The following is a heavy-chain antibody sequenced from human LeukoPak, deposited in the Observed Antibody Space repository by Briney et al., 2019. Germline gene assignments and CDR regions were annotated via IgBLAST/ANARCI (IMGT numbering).Heavy chain of an antibody. Sequence: GGSLSLSCAASGFTFSSYAMSWIRQAPGKGLEWVSTFSGSGGSTHSGSGGSTYYADSVKGRFTISRDNSKNTVYLHMNSLGFEDSAVYYCAKDLLGDHDDFWGQGTLVTVSS. J-gene: IGHJ4*02. CDR2: FSGSGGSTHSGSGGST. CDR3: AKDLLGDHDDF. V-gene: IGHV3-23*01. CDR1: GFTFSSYA. D-gene: IGHD2-21*02.